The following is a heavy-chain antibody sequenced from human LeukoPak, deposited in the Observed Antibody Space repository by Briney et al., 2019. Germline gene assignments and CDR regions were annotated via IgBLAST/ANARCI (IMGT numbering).Heavy chain of an antibody. CDR1: GFTFSDYG. CDR2: ISYDGNNK. V-gene: IGHV3-30*18. Sequence: GGSLRLSCAASGFTFSDYGMHWVRQAPGKGLEWVAVISYDGNNKYYADSVKGRFTISRDNSKNTLYPQMNSLRAEDTAVYYCAKDSYGLDVWGQGTTVTVSS. CDR3: AKDSYGLDV. J-gene: IGHJ6*02.